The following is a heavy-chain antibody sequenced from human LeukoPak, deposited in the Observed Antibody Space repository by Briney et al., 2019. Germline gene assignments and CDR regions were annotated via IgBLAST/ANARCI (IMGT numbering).Heavy chain of an antibody. D-gene: IGHD2-2*01. V-gene: IGHV1-2*02. J-gene: IGHJ6*03. CDR2: INPNSGGT. CDR3: ARGIVVVPAPADYMDV. Sequence: GASVKVSCKASGYTFTGYYMHWVRQAPGQGLEWMGWINPNSGGTNYAQKFQGRVTMTRDTSISTAYIELSRLRSDDRAVYYCARGIVVVPAPADYMDVWGKGTTVTVSS. CDR1: GYTFTGYY.